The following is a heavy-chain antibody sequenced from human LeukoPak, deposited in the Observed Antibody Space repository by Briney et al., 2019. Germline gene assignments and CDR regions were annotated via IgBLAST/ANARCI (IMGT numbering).Heavy chain of an antibody. V-gene: IGHV3-30*02. Sequence: GGSLRLSCAASGFTFKTYGMHWVRQAPGKGLDWVAFIEKDGSNKYYADSVKGRFTVSRDNSKNRLYLQMNSLRPEKTALYYCAKDLEQWPAVPEYWGQGTLVIVSS. D-gene: IGHD6-19*01. CDR1: GFTFKTYG. CDR2: IEKDGSNK. CDR3: AKDLEQWPAVPEY. J-gene: IGHJ4*02.